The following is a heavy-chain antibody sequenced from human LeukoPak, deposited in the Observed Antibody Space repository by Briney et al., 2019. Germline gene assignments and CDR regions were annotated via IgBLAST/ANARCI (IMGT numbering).Heavy chain of an antibody. Sequence: SETLSPTCTVSGGSISSGSYYWSWIRQPAGKGLEWIGRIYTSGSTNYNPSLKSRVTISVDTSKNQFSLKLSSVTAADTAVYYCARFRRYCSSTSCYDLGYYYYYMDVWGKGTTVTVSS. CDR3: ARFRRYCSSTSCYDLGYYYYYMDV. CDR2: IYTSGST. V-gene: IGHV4-61*02. CDR1: GGSISSGSYY. D-gene: IGHD2-2*01. J-gene: IGHJ6*03.